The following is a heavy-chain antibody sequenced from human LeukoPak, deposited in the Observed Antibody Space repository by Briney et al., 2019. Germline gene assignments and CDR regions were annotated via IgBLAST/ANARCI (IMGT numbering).Heavy chain of an antibody. Sequence: ASVKVSCKASGYTFTSYGISWVRQAPGQGLEWMGWISAYNGNTNYAQKLQGRVTMTTDTSTSTAYMELRSLRSDDTAVYYCARVTIFGVVNYYYGMDVWGQGTTVTVSS. D-gene: IGHD3-3*01. V-gene: IGHV1-18*01. J-gene: IGHJ6*02. CDR1: GYTFTSYG. CDR2: ISAYNGNT. CDR3: ARVTIFGVVNYYYGMDV.